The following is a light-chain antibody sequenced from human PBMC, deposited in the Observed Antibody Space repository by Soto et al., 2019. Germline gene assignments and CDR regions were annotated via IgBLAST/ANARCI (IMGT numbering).Light chain of an antibody. V-gene: IGKV3-20*01. CDR2: CAS. J-gene: IGKJ4*02. CDR3: QQYGRSST. CDR1: QDVASNY. Sequence: ESVLTQSPGTLSLSPGERATLSCRASQDVASNYLAWYQQKPCQAPRLRIYCASKRATGIPDRFSGSGSGTEFPLTISGLEPEDFAMYYCQQYGRSSTFGGGTKVEIK.